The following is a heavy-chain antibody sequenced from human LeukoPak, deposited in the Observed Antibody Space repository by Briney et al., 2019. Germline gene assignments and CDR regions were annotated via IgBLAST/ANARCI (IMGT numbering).Heavy chain of an antibody. D-gene: IGHD3-10*01. V-gene: IGHV4-39*02. J-gene: IGHJ4*02. CDR1: SASISSSPYY. CDR2: ISYSGTT. Sequence: SETLSLTCTVSSASISSSPYYWGWIRQSPGKGLEWIGSISYSGTTYYNPSLKSRVTISVDTSKNHFSLKLSSVTAADTAVYYCAANSADYNTLGSSYKVWGQGTLVTVSS. CDR3: AANSADYNTLGSSYKV.